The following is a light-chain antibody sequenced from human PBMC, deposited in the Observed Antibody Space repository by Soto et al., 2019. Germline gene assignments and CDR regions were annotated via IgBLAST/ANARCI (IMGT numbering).Light chain of an antibody. CDR3: QHYNSYSEA. V-gene: IGKV1-5*03. J-gene: IGKJ1*01. Sequence: DIQMTQSPSSLSSSVGDRFTITFRASQGISDYLAWYQQKPGKAPKLLIYKASTLKSGVPSRFSGSGSGTEFTLTISSLQPDDFATYYCQHYNSYSEAFGQGTKVDI. CDR1: QGISDY. CDR2: KAS.